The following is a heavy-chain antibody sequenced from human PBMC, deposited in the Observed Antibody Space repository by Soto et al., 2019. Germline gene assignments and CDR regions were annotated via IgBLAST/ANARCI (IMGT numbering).Heavy chain of an antibody. J-gene: IGHJ4*02. Sequence: PSETLSLTCTVSGGSISSSSYYWGWIRQPPGKGLEWIGSIYYSGSTYYNPSLKSRATISVDTSKNQFSLKLSSVTAADTAVYYCARRKGYYYDSSGYYSELDYWGQGTLVTVSS. CDR2: IYYSGST. V-gene: IGHV4-39*01. D-gene: IGHD3-22*01. CDR3: ARRKGYYYDSSGYYSELDY. CDR1: GGSISSSSYY.